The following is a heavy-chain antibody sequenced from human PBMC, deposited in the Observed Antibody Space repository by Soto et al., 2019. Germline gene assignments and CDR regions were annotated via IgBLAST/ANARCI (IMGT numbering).Heavy chain of an antibody. D-gene: IGHD6-13*01. Sequence: SETLSLTCAVYCGSFSGYYWSWIRPPPGKGVEWIGEINHSGSTNYNPSLKSRVTISVDTAKNQFSLKLSSVTAADTAVYYCARGLLAAAGKEGFSYYYGMDVWGQGTTVTFS. CDR1: CGSFSGYY. CDR3: ARGLLAAAGKEGFSYYYGMDV. J-gene: IGHJ6*02. CDR2: INHSGST. V-gene: IGHV4-34*01.